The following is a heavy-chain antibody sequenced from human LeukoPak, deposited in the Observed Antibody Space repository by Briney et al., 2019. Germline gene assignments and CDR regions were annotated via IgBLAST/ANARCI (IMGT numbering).Heavy chain of an antibody. D-gene: IGHD6-13*01. CDR2: ISGSGGST. J-gene: IGHJ4*02. CDR3: AKDREFWGWQQLAIDY. CDR1: GFTFGNYA. V-gene: IGHV3-23*01. Sequence: PGGSLRLSCAASGFTFGNYAMTWVRQAPGKGLEWVSAISGSGGSTYYADSVKGRFTISRDNSKNTLYLQMNSLRAEDTAVYYCAKDREFWGWQQLAIDYWGQGTLVTVSS.